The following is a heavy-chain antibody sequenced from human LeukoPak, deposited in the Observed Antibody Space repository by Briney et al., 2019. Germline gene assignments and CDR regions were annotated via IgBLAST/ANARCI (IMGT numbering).Heavy chain of an antibody. CDR1: GGSISSGGYY. J-gene: IGHJ5*02. CDR2: IYHSGST. Sequence: PSETLSLTCTVSGGSISSGGYYWRWIRQPPGKGLEWIGYIYHSGSTYYNLSLKSRVTISVDRSKNQFSLKLSSVTAADTAVYYCARDQGGVGATKKHWFDPWGQGTLVTVSS. V-gene: IGHV4-30-2*01. D-gene: IGHD1-26*01. CDR3: ARDQGGVGATKKHWFDP.